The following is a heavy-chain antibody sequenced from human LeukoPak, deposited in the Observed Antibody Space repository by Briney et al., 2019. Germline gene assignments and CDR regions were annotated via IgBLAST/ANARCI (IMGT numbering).Heavy chain of an antibody. CDR2: IYYSGST. D-gene: IGHD3/OR15-3a*01. CDR3: ASWTTTNWFDP. CDR1: GGSISSSSYY. Sequence: SETLSLTCTVSGGSISSSSYYWGWIRQPPGKRLEWIGSIYYSGSTYYNPSLKSRVTISVDTSKNQFSLKLSSVTAADTAVYYCASWTTTNWFDPWGQGTLVTVSS. J-gene: IGHJ5*02. V-gene: IGHV4-39*07.